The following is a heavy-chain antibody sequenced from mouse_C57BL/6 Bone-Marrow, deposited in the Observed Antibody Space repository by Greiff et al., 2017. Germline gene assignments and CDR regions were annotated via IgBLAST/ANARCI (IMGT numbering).Heavy chain of an antibody. Sequence: QVQLQQPGAELVKPGASVKMSCKASGYTFTSYWITWVKQRPGQGLEWIGDIYPGSGSTNYNEKFKSKATLTVDTSSSTAYMQLSSLTSEDSAVYYCARVGYYSRSWFAYWGQGTLVTVSA. D-gene: IGHD2-12*01. CDR3: ARVGYYSRSWFAY. CDR1: GYTFTSYW. J-gene: IGHJ3*01. V-gene: IGHV1-55*01. CDR2: IYPGSGST.